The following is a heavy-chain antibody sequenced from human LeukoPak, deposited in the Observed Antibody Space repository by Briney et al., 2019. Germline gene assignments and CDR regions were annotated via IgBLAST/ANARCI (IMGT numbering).Heavy chain of an antibody. J-gene: IGHJ4*02. V-gene: IGHV3-23*01. Sequence: GGSLRLSCAASGFTFSSYAMSWVRQAPGKGLEWVSAISGSGGSTYYADSVKGRFTISRDNSKNTLYLQMDSLRAEDTAVYYCAKGTVAGTYSYYFDYWGQGTLVTVSS. D-gene: IGHD6-19*01. CDR2: ISGSGGST. CDR1: GFTFSSYA. CDR3: AKGTVAGTYSYYFDY.